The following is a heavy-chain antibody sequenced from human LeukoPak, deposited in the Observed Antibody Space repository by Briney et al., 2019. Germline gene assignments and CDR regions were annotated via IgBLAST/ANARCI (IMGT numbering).Heavy chain of an antibody. J-gene: IGHJ5*02. CDR3: ARDRGDYLHPSDGAGPWFDP. V-gene: IGHV3-73*01. D-gene: IGHD4-17*01. CDR1: GFTFSGSA. CDR2: IRSKANSYAT. Sequence: PGGSLRLSCAASGFTFSGSAMHWVRQASGKGLEWVGRIRSKANSYATAYAASVKGRSTISRDNAKNSLYLQMNSLRAEDTAVYYCARDRGDYLHPSDGAGPWFDPWGQGTLVTVSS.